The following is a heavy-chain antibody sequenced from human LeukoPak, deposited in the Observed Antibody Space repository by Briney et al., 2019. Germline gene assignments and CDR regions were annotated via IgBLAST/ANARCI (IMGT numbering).Heavy chain of an antibody. J-gene: IGHJ5*02. CDR3: AKHHGGLVLTGFDP. V-gene: IGHV3-7*03. Sequence: GGSLRLSCAASGFTFSSYWMTWVRQAPGKGLEWVANIKEDGSKKNYVDSVKGRFTISRDNAKNSLFLQMNSLRAEATPVYYCAKHHGGLVLTGFDPWGPGTLVTVSS. D-gene: IGHD6-19*01. CDR1: GFTFSSYW. CDR2: IKEDGSKK.